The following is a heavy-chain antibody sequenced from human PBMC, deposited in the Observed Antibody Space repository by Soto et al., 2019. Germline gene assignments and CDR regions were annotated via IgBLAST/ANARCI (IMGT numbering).Heavy chain of an antibody. V-gene: IGHV3-30*18. CDR2: VSYDGSHE. CDR1: GFTFDAYA. Sequence: QVRLAESGGGAVQPGASLRLSCAASGFTFDAYAMHWVRQAPGKGLEWVALVSYDGSHEYYTYSEKGRFVSSRANSKNTVYMHMSRVRAEDTAVYVCANAIPDCYARSGFDEGALALGGQCTMVTVSS. D-gene: IGHD2-2*01. J-gene: IGHJ3*01. CDR3: ANAIPDCYARSGFDEGALAL.